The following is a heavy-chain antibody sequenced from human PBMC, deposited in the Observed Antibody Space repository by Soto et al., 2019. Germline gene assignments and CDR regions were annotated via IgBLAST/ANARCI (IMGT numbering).Heavy chain of an antibody. CDR1: GFSLSTSGVG. Sequence: SGPTLVNPTQTLTLTCTFSGFSLSTSGVGVGWIRQPPGKALEWLALIYWNDDKRYSPSLKSRLTITKDTSKNQVVLTMTNMDPVDTATYYCAHTRRSNWNYILASNWFDPWGQGTLVTVSS. CDR2: IYWNDDK. V-gene: IGHV2-5*01. CDR3: AHTRRSNWNYILASNWFDP. J-gene: IGHJ5*02. D-gene: IGHD1-7*01.